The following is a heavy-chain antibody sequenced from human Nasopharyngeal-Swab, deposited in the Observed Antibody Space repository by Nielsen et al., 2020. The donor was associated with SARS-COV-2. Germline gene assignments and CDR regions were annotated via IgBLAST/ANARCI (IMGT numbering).Heavy chain of an antibody. D-gene: IGHD2-15*01. CDR1: GFTVSSNY. Sequence: GESLKISCAASGFTVSSNYMSWVRQAPGKGLEWVSVIYSGGSTYYADSVKGRFTISRDNSKNTLYLQMNSLRAEDTALYHCAREGGYCSGGSCPYYGMDVWGQGTTVTVSS. CDR2: IYSGGST. V-gene: IGHV3-53*01. CDR3: AREGGYCSGGSCPYYGMDV. J-gene: IGHJ6*02.